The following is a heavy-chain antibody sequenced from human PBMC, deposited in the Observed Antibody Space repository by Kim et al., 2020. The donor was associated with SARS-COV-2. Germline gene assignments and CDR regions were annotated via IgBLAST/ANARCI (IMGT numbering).Heavy chain of an antibody. J-gene: IGHJ5*01. CDR2: IYYSGST. D-gene: IGHD3-3*01. CDR3: AGGPGDYDFWSGYYRNWF. Sequence: SETLSLTCTVSGGSISSYYWSWIRQPPGKGLEWIGDIYYSGSTNYNPSLKSRVTITVNTTKNQFSLKLSSVTAADTAGDYCAGGPGDYDFWSGYYRNWF. CDR1: GGSISSYY. V-gene: IGHV4-59*01.